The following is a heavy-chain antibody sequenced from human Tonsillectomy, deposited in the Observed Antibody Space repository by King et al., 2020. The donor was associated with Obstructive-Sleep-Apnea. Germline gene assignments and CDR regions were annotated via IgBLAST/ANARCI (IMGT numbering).Heavy chain of an antibody. Sequence: VQLVESGAEVKKPGASVRVFCKASGYTFTSYYMHWVRQAPRQGLEWMGMFNLSAGSTTYAQKIRGRVTMSRDTSTSTVYMELSSLRSEDTAVYYCARGCVVAASFDYWGQGTLVTVSS. CDR1: GYTFTSYY. V-gene: IGHV1-46*01. D-gene: IGHD2-15*01. CDR3: ARGCVVAASFDY. J-gene: IGHJ4*02. CDR2: FNLSAGST.